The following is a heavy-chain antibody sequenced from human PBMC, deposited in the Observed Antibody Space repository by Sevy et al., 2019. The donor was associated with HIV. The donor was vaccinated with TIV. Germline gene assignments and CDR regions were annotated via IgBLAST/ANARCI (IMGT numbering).Heavy chain of an antibody. D-gene: IGHD3-22*01. CDR2: VYHTGST. J-gene: IGHJ4*02. CDR3: AREHYVCDKSGYYWDY. Sequence: SETLSLTCAVSGVSVSSDTYYWSWIRQPPGKGLEWIGYVYHTGSTNYSPSFKSRVTISVDTSKNLFSLRLFSVAAADTAVYYCAREHYVCDKSGYYWDYWGQGALVTVSS. CDR1: GVSVSSDTYY. V-gene: IGHV4-61*01.